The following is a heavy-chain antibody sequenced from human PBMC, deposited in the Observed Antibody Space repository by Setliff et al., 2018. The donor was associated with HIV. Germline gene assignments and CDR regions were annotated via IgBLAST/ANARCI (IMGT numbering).Heavy chain of an antibody. V-gene: IGHV4-39*01. D-gene: IGHD1-26*01. CDR1: GGSTSSSSYY. J-gene: IGHJ4*02. Sequence: SETLSLTCSVSGGSTSSSSYYWAWVRQPPGKGPEWIGSVYYSGSTHYNPSLKSRVTISVDTSKNHFSLKLSSVTAADTAVYYCATHGAQWGQGTLVTVSS. CDR3: ATHGAQ. CDR2: VYYSGST.